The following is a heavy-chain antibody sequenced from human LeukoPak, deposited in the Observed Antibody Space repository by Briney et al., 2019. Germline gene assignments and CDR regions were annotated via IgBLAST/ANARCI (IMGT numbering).Heavy chain of an antibody. D-gene: IGHD4-17*01. J-gene: IGHJ4*02. Sequence: GGSLRLSCAASGFNFSSYSMNWVRQAPGKGLEWVSSISSDSSYIYYADAVHGRFTVARDNAKYSLYLQMNSLRAEDTAVYYCVRGSYGAYDYWGQGSLVTVSS. CDR2: ISSDSSYI. CDR1: GFNFSSYS. V-gene: IGHV3-21*01. CDR3: VRGSYGAYDY.